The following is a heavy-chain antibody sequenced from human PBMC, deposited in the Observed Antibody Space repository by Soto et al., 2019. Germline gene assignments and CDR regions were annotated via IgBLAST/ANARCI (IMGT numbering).Heavy chain of an antibody. V-gene: IGHV2-5*02. CDR1: GFSLSTSGMC. CDR3: ARRLRFLEWFPFDY. D-gene: IGHD3-3*01. Sequence: SGPTLVNPTQTLTLACTFSGFSLSTSGMCVSWIRQPPGKALEWLALIYWDDDKRYSPSLKSRLTITKDTSKNQVVLTMTNMDPVDTATYYCARRLRFLEWFPFDYWGQGTLVTVSS. CDR2: IYWDDDK. J-gene: IGHJ4*02.